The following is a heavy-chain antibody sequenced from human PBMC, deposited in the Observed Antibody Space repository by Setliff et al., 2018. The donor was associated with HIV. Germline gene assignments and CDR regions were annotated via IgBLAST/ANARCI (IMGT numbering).Heavy chain of an antibody. CDR2: IYSSGNT. Sequence: SETLSLTCAVSGVSINSGNYYWGWIRQPAGKRLEWIGRIYSSGNTNYNPSLKSRVTISADTSKNQFSLRLKSVTAAETAVYYCARGGDGYNPGGGTFDHWGQGTLVTVSS. CDR3: ARGGDGYNPGGGTFDH. D-gene: IGHD1-1*01. V-gene: IGHV4-61*02. J-gene: IGHJ4*02. CDR1: GVSINSGNYY.